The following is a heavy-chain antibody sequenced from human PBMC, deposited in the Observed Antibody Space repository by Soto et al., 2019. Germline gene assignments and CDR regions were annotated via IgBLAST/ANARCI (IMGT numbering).Heavy chain of an antibody. CDR3: ARDSCSGGSCYLAHGIDV. Sequence: ASVKVSCKASGYTFTSYGISWVRQAPGQGLEWMGWISAYNGNTNYAQKLQGRVTMTTDTSTSTDYMELRSLRSDDTAVYYCARDSCSGGSCYLAHGIDVWGQGTTVTVSS. D-gene: IGHD2-15*01. CDR2: ISAYNGNT. J-gene: IGHJ6*02. V-gene: IGHV1-18*04. CDR1: GYTFTSYG.